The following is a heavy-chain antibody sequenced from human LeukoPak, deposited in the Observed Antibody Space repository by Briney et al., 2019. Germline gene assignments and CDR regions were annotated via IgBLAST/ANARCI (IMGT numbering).Heavy chain of an antibody. CDR2: IQSDGSNK. CDR3: AKSFEGLSRFFDC. J-gene: IGHJ4*02. CDR1: GFTFGNYG. V-gene: IGHV3-30*02. D-gene: IGHD3-3*01. Sequence: GGSLRLSCAASGFTFGNYGIHWVRQAPGKGLEWVSFIQSDGSNKYYADSVKGRFTISRDNSRNTLYLQMNSLRAEDTAVYYCAKSFEGLSRFFDCWGQGTLVTVSS.